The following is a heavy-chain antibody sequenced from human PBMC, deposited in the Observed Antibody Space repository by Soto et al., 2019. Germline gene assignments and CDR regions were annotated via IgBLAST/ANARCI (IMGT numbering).Heavy chain of an antibody. Sequence: QVQLVESGGGVVQPGRSLRLSCAASGFTFSSYGMHWVRQAPGKGLEWVAVISYDGSNKYYADSVKGRFTISRDNSKNPLYLQINSLRTEDTAVYYCANDFLQIYYYYGIDVWGQGTPVTVSS. CDR2: ISYDGSNK. CDR1: GFTFSSYG. V-gene: IGHV3-30*18. J-gene: IGHJ6*02. CDR3: ANDFLQIYYYYGIDV.